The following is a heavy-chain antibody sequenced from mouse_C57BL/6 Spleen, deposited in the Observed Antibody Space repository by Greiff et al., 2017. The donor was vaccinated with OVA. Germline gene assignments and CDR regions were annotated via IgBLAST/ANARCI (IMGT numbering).Heavy chain of an antibody. Sequence: QVQLQQPGAELVMPGASVKLSCKASGYTFTSYWMHWVKRRPGQGLEWIGEIDPSDSYTNYNQKFKGKSTLTVDKSSSTAYMQLSSLTSEDSAVYYCARAMETGLDYWGQGTTLTVSS. CDR1: GYTFTSYW. J-gene: IGHJ2*01. V-gene: IGHV1-69*01. CDR2: IDPSDSYT. D-gene: IGHD3-1*01. CDR3: ARAMETGLDY.